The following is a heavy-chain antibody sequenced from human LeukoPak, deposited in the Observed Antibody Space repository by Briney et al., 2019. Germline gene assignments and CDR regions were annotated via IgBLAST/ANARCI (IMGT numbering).Heavy chain of an antibody. D-gene: IGHD5-12*01. J-gene: IGHJ6*02. CDR3: ARKVATTHYYYYCGLDV. V-gene: IGHV4-39*01. CDR2: IYYSGST. Sequence: PSETPSLTCTVSGDSISSSSYSWGWIRQPPGKGLEWIGNIYYSGSTYYNPSLKSRVTISVDTSVNQFSLKLSSVTAADTAVYYCARKVATTHYYYYCGLDVWGQGTTVTVSS. CDR1: GDSISSSSYS.